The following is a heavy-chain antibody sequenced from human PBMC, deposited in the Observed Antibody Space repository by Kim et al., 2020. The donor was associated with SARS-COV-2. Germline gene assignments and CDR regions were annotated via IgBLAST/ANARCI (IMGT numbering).Heavy chain of an antibody. Sequence: SETLSLTCTVSGGSISSSSYYWGWIRQPPGKGLEWIGSIYYSGSTYYNPSLKSRVTISVDTSKNQFSLKLSSVTAADTAVYYCARRSAQRDGMDVWGQGTTVTVPS. CDR1: GGSISSSSYY. V-gene: IGHV4-39*07. J-gene: IGHJ6*02. CDR2: IYYSGST. CDR3: ARRSAQRDGMDV.